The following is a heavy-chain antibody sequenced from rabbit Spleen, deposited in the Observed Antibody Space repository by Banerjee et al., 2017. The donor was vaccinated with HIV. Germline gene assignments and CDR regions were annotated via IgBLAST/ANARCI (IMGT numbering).Heavy chain of an antibody. CDR1: GVSLSDKDV. V-gene: IGHV1S40*01. Sequence: QSLEESGGDLVKPGASLTLTCKASGVSLSDKDVMCWVRQAPGKGLEWIACIDAGSSGFTYFATWAKGRFTISKTSSTTVTLQMTRLPAAGTATYFCARDTSTSFSSYGMDLWGQGALVTVS. J-gene: IGHJ6*01. CDR3: ARDTSTSFSSYGMDL. CDR2: IDAGSSGFT. D-gene: IGHD1-1*01.